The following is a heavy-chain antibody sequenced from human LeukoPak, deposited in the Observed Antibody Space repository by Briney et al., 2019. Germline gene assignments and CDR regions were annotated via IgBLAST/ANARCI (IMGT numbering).Heavy chain of an antibody. Sequence: EPSETLSLTCNVFGVSISNYFWSWLQQPAGKGLEWIGRFYASGTTYYNPSLRNRVTLSMDTSKNHFSLKLTSVTAADTAVYYCARTHCGGGSCDTFDPWGQGTLVTVSS. CDR2: FYASGTT. V-gene: IGHV4-4*07. CDR3: ARTHCGGGSCDTFDP. D-gene: IGHD2-21*01. CDR1: GVSISNYF. J-gene: IGHJ5*02.